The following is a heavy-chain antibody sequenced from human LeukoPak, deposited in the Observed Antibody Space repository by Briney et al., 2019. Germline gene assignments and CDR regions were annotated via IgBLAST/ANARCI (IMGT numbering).Heavy chain of an antibody. V-gene: IGHV1-2*02. D-gene: IGHD3-16*01. CDR3: ERDEDNRGTYGRDY. CDR1: GYTFTNYY. Sequence: GASVKLSCTASGYTFTNYYMNWVRQAPGQGLEWISWINANGGGANYAEKVQGRFTMTRDTSINTGYMELNRLRSDDTAVYYCERDEDNRGTYGRDYWGQGTLVTVSS. CDR2: INANGGGA. J-gene: IGHJ4*02.